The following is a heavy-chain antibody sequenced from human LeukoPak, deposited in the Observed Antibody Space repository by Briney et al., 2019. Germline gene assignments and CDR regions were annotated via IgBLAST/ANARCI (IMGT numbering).Heavy chain of an antibody. D-gene: IGHD5-18*01. J-gene: IGHJ4*02. CDR1: GFTVSSNY. V-gene: IGHV3-53*01. Sequence: GGPLRLSCAASGFTVSSNYMSWVRQAPGKGLEWVSVIYSGGSTYYADSVKGRFTISRDNSKNTLYHQMNSLRAEDTAVYYCARGTRTSYGLGYWGQGTLVTVSS. CDR2: IYSGGST. CDR3: ARGTRTSYGLGY.